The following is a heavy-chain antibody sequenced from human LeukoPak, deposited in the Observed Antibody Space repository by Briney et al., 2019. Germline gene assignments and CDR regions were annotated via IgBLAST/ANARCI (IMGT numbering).Heavy chain of an antibody. V-gene: IGHV4-4*07. D-gene: IGHD1-26*01. J-gene: IGHJ4*02. CDR3: ARYASGTNFRGIDS. Sequence: SETPSLTCTVSGGSISSYYWSWIRQPAGKGLEWIGRIYTSGSTNYNPSLKSRVTISVGTSKNQFSLKLRSVTAGTAAYYCARYASGTNFRGIDSWGQGTLVTVSS. CDR2: IYTSGST. CDR1: GGSISSYY.